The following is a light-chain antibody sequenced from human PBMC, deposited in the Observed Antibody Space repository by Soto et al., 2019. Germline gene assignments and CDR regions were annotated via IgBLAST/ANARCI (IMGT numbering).Light chain of an antibody. V-gene: IGKV3-15*01. CDR1: QSVSSN. CDR3: QQYNNWPGT. CDR2: GAS. J-gene: IGKJ1*01. Sequence: EIVMTQSPATLSVSPGERATLSCRASQSVSSNLAWYQQKPGQAPRLLIYGASTRATGIPARFSGSGSGTASTLTISSLQSEDFAVYYCQQYNNWPGTFGQGTKVEIK.